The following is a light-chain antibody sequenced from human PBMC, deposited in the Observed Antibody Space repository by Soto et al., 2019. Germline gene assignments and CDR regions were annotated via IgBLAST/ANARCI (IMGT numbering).Light chain of an antibody. J-gene: IGKJ1*01. Sequence: DIHMTQSPSTLSASVGDRVTITCRASQSVSTWLAWYQQKPGKAPKLLIYKASTLKSGVPSRFSGGGSGTEFTLTISSLQPNDFATYYCQQYSTLSWTFGQGTKVDIK. V-gene: IGKV1-5*03. CDR3: QQYSTLSWT. CDR2: KAS. CDR1: QSVSTW.